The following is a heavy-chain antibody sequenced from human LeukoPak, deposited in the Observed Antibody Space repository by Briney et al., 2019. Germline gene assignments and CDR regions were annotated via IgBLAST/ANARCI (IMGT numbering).Heavy chain of an antibody. V-gene: IGHV4-59*01. D-gene: IGHD3-10*01. Sequence: PSETLSLTCTVSGGSISIYDWSWIRQPAGKGLEWIGYISYSGSTNYNPSLQSRISISVDTSKNQFSLRLSSVTAADTAVYYCARVNEEEFGELYGYNYYMDVWGKGTTVTVSS. CDR1: GGSISIYD. J-gene: IGHJ6*03. CDR3: ARVNEEEFGELYGYNYYMDV. CDR2: ISYSGST.